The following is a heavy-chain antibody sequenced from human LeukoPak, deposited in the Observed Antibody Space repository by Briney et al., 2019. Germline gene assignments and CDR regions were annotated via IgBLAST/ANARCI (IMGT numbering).Heavy chain of an antibody. D-gene: IGHD1-26*01. J-gene: IGHJ4*02. CDR2: ISGGGSST. CDR3: AKGRAPIWPHSRENDH. Sequence: GGSLRLSCAASGFIFGDFAMSWVRQVPGRGLEWLSTISGGGSSTAYADSVKGRFTISRDNSKDTLYLEMSSLRAEDTALYYCAKGRAPIWPHSRENDHWGQGTLVTVSS. CDR1: GFIFGDFA. V-gene: IGHV3-23*01.